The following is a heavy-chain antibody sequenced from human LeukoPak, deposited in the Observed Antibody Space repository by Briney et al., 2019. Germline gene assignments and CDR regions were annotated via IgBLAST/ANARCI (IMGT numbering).Heavy chain of an antibody. CDR1: GYTFNTYW. CDR3: ARREDGYNYLFDY. CDR2: IYPGDSDT. J-gene: IGHJ4*02. V-gene: IGHV5-51*01. Sequence: GESLKISCKGSGYTFNTYWIGWVRQMPGKGLEWMGIIYPGDSDTRYSPSFQGQVTISADKSISTAYLQWSSLKATDTAIYYCARREDGYNYLFDYWGQGTLVTVSS. D-gene: IGHD5-24*01.